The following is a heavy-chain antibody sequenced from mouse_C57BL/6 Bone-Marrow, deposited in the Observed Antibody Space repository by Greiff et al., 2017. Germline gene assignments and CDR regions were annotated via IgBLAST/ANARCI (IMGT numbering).Heavy chain of an antibody. D-gene: IGHD2-4*01. J-gene: IGHJ1*03. CDR3: AMNYDYEWYFDV. V-gene: IGHV1-74*01. CDR2: IHPSDSDT. CDR1: GYTFTSYW. Sequence: QVQLQQPGAELVKPGASEKVSCKASGYTFTSYWMHWVKQRPGQGLEWIGRIHPSDSDTNYNQKFKGKATLTVDKSSSTAYMQLSSLTSEDSAVYYCAMNYDYEWYFDVWGTGTTVTVSS.